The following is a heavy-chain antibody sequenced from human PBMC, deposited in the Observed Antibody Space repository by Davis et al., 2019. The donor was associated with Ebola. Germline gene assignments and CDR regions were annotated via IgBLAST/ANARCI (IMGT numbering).Heavy chain of an antibody. CDR3: ARGTEWLVQSGFDP. J-gene: IGHJ5*02. D-gene: IGHD6-19*01. Sequence: AASVKVSCKASGGTFSSYAISWVRQAPGQGLEWMGGIIPIFGTANYAQKFQGRVTITADESTSTAYMELSSLRSEDTAVYYCARGTEWLVQSGFDPWGQGTLVTVSS. CDR1: GGTFSSYA. V-gene: IGHV1-69*13. CDR2: IIPIFGTA.